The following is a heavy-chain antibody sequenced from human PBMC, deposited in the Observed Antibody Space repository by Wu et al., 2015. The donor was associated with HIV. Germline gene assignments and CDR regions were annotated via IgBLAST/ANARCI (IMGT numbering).Heavy chain of an antibody. V-gene: IGHV1-69*05. CDR2: INPLFGTT. CDR1: GDGFTSYA. CDR3: ARNTDSVATSLYSLGV. J-gene: IGHJ6*02. Sequence: QAQLVQFGDEVKKPGSSVKVTCKASGDGFTSYAVSWVRQAPGQGLEWMGGINPLFGTTKHVQRLQDRVTFSTDESKSTVYMELSSLRNEDTAVYYCARNTDSVATSLYSLGVWGQGTTVTVSS. D-gene: IGHD5-12*01.